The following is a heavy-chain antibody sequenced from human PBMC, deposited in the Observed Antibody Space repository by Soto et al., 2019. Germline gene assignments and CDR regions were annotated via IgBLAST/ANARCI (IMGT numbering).Heavy chain of an antibody. J-gene: IGHJ5*02. CDR2: ISYDGSNK. CDR3: ARDPHIVVVVAARGWFDP. V-gene: IGHV3-30-3*01. CDR1: GFTFSSYA. D-gene: IGHD2-15*01. Sequence: PGGSLRLSGAASGFTFSSYAMHWVRQAPGKGLEWVAVISYDGSNKYYADSVKGRFTISRDNSKNTLYLQMNSLRAEDTAVYYCARDPHIVVVVAARGWFDPWGQGTLVTVSS.